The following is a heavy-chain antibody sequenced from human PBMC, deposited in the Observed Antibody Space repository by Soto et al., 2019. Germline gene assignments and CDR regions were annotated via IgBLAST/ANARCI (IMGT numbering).Heavy chain of an antibody. Sequence: GASVKVSCKASGYTFTTYTMHWVRQAPGQRLEWMGWINAGNDNTKYSQKFQGRVTLTSDTSASTAYMELNSLTSEDTAVYYCARGWVRYFDWLSGGPSCAFDIWGQGTMVTVSS. V-gene: IGHV1-3*01. J-gene: IGHJ3*02. CDR1: GYTFTTYT. CDR2: INAGNDNT. CDR3: ARGWVRYFDWLSGGPSCAFDI. D-gene: IGHD3-9*01.